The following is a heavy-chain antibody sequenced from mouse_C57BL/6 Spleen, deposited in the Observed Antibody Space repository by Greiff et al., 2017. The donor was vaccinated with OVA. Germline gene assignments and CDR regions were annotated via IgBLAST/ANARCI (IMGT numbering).Heavy chain of an antibody. CDR1: GFNIKDDY. V-gene: IGHV14-4*01. J-gene: IGHJ1*03. Sequence: VHVKQSGAELVRPGASVKLSCTASGFNIKDDYMHWVKQRPEQGLEWIGWIDPENGDTEYASKFQGKATITADTSSNTAYLQLSSLTSEDTAVYYCTTYSLRPGEVWGTGTTVTVSS. CDR2: IDPENGDT. CDR3: TTYSLRPGEV.